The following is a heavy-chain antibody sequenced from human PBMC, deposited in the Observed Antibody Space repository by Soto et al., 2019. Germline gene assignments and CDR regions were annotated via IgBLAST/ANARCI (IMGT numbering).Heavy chain of an antibody. Sequence: GASVKVSCKASGYTFTSYYMHWVRQAPGQGLEWMGIINPSGGSTSYAQKFQGRVTMTRDTSTSTVYMELSSLRSEDTAVYYCARETTYYYGSGSYYTVPYDAFDIWGQGTMVTVSS. D-gene: IGHD3-10*01. J-gene: IGHJ3*02. V-gene: IGHV1-46*01. CDR3: ARETTYYYGSGSYYTVPYDAFDI. CDR2: INPSGGST. CDR1: GYTFTSYY.